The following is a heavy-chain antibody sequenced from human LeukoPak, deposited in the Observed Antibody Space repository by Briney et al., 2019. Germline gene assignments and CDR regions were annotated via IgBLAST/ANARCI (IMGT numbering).Heavy chain of an antibody. Sequence: GGSLRLSCAASGFTFSSYSINWVRQAPGKGLEWVSYISSSGRTTYYADSVKGRFIISRDNAKSSLYLQMNSLRGEDTAVYYCAMRGDTLVIPATYMFDYWGQGTLVTVSS. V-gene: IGHV3-48*01. CDR1: GFTFSSYS. CDR3: AMRGDTLVIPATYMFDY. D-gene: IGHD2-2*01. CDR2: ISSSGRTT. J-gene: IGHJ4*02.